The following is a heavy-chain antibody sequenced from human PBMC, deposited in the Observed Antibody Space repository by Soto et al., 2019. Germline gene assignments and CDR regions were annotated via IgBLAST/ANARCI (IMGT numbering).Heavy chain of an antibody. CDR1: GGSISSGGYY. V-gene: IGHV4-61*08. CDR3: ARCGGDCDALDY. CDR2: IYYSGST. D-gene: IGHD2-21*02. J-gene: IGHJ4*02. Sequence: SETLSLTCTVSGGSISSGGYYWSWIRQHPGKGLEWIGYIYYSGSTNYNPSLKSRVTISVDTSKNQSSMKLSSVTAADTAVYYCARCGGDCDALDYWGQGTLVXVSS.